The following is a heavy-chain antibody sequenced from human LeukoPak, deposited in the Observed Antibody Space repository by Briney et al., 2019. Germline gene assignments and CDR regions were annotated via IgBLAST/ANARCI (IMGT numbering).Heavy chain of an antibody. CDR3: ARGLTDYYDFWSGYYTGIYFDY. V-gene: IGHV3-53*05. D-gene: IGHD3-3*01. CDR2: IYSGGST. J-gene: IGHJ4*02. CDR1: EFSFSIYA. Sequence: GGSLRLSCAASEFSFSIYAMSWVRQAPGKGLEWVSVIYSGGSTYYADSVKGRFTISRDNSKNTLYLQMNSLRAEDTAVYYCARGLTDYYDFWSGYYTGIYFDYWGQGTLVTVSS.